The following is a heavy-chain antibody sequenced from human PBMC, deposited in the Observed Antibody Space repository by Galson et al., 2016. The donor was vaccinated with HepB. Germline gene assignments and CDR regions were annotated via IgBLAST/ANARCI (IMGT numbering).Heavy chain of an antibody. CDR3: AKSYGSGSYYNFFDD. CDR1: GLTFSNYA. CDR2: ISGTGGST. D-gene: IGHD3-10*01. Sequence: SLRLSCAASGLTFSNYAMTWVRQAPGKGLEWVSGISGTGGSTYYADSVKGRFTISRDNSKNTLYLQINSLRAEDTAVYYCAKSYGSGSYYNFFDDWGSGTLVTVSS. J-gene: IGHJ4*02. V-gene: IGHV3-23*01.